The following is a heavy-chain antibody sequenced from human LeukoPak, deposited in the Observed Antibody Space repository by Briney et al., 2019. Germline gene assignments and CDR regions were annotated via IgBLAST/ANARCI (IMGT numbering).Heavy chain of an antibody. J-gene: IGHJ3*02. V-gene: IGHV4-30-2*01. CDR1: GGSISSGGYY. CDR3: AREHARGAFDI. Sequence: SETLSLTCTVSGGSISSGGYYWSWIRQPPGKGLEWIGYIYHSGSTYYNPSLKSRVTISVDRSKNQFSLKLSSVTAADTAVYYCAREHARGAFDIWGQGTMVTVSS. CDR2: IYHSGST.